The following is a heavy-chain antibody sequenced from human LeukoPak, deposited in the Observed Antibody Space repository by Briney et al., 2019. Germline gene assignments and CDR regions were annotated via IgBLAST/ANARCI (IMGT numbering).Heavy chain of an antibody. V-gene: IGHV4-39*01. CDR3: ARFSSQIAVAGSNFDY. D-gene: IGHD6-19*01. Sequence: PSETLSLTCTVSGGSINSSSYYWGWIRQPPGKGLEWIGSISYSGSTYYNSSLQSRVTMSVDTSKNQFSLKLSSMTAADTAVYYCARFSSQIAVAGSNFDYWGQGTLVTVSS. J-gene: IGHJ4*02. CDR2: ISYSGST. CDR1: GGSINSSSYY.